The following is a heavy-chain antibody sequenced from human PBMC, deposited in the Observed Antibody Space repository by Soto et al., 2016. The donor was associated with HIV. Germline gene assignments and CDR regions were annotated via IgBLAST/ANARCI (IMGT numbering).Heavy chain of an antibody. Sequence: VQLVESGGGLVQPGGSLRLSCAASGFTFSSYWMHWVRQAPGKGLVWVSRINSDGSRTGYADSVKGRFTISRDNAKNTLYLQMNSLRAEDTAVYYCARGGEYYDVLTGYWGQGTLVTVSS. J-gene: IGHJ4*02. CDR2: INSDGSRT. D-gene: IGHD3-9*01. CDR3: ARGGEYYDVLTGY. CDR1: GFTFSSYW. V-gene: IGHV3-74*01.